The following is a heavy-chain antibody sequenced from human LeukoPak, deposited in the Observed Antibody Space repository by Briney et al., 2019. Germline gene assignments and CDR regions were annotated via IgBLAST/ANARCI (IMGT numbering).Heavy chain of an antibody. CDR3: ARDPVVVTAIGWFDP. CDR2: IYTSGST. CDR1: GGSISSYY. Sequence: SQTLSLTCTVSGGSISSYYWSWIRQPAGKGLEWIGRIYTSGSTNYNPSLKSRVTMSVDTSKNQFSLKLSSVTAADTAVYYCARDPVVVTAIGWFDPWGQGTLVTVSS. D-gene: IGHD2-21*02. V-gene: IGHV4-4*07. J-gene: IGHJ5*02.